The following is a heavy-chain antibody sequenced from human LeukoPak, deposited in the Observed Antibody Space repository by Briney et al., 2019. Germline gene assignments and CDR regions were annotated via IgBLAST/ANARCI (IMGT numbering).Heavy chain of an antibody. Sequence: LRLSCAASEFTLSDYYMTWIRQAPGKGLEWIGYIYYSGSTNYNPSLKSRVTISVDTSKNQFSLKLSSVTVADTAVYYCARGEYYYGSGSWGQGTLVTVSS. D-gene: IGHD3-10*01. V-gene: IGHV4-59*01. J-gene: IGHJ4*02. CDR3: ARGEYYYGSGS. CDR1: EFTLSDYY. CDR2: IYYSGST.